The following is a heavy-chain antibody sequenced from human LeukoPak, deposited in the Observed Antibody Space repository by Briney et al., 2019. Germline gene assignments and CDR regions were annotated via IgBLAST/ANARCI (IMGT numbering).Heavy chain of an antibody. Sequence: GGSLRLSCAASEFIVSINYMTWVRQAPGKGLEWVSLIYSRGDTKYADSVKGRFTISRDNSKNTLYLQMSSLRTEDTAVYYCARDRGDMITFGGVRAHYFDYWGQGTLVTVSS. CDR3: ARDRGDMITFGGVRAHYFDY. V-gene: IGHV3-66*01. J-gene: IGHJ4*02. CDR2: IYSRGDT. D-gene: IGHD3-16*01. CDR1: EFIVSINY.